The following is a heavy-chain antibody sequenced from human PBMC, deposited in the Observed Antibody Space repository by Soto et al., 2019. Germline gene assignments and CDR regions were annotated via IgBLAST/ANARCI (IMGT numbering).Heavy chain of an antibody. CDR1: GGTFSTYP. V-gene: IGHV1-69*01. Sequence: QVQLVQSGAEVKKPGSSVKVSCKASGGTFSTYPISWVRQAPGQGLEWMGGIIPFFGTPNYAQKFQGRVTIIADASTNTAHKELSSLRSQDTAIYYCARDRHCGGDCYTGWFDPWGQGTLVTVSS. D-gene: IGHD2-21*02. J-gene: IGHJ5*02. CDR3: ARDRHCGGDCYTGWFDP. CDR2: IIPFFGTP.